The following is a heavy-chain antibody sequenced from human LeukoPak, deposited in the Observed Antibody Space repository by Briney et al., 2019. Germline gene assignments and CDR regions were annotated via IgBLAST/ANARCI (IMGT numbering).Heavy chain of an antibody. Sequence: GASVKVSCKASGYTFTSYYMHWVRQAPGQGLEWMGIITPSGGSTSYAQKFQGRVTMTRDMSTSTVYMELSSLRSEDTAVYYCARDIVDSSSWYYFDYWGQGTLVTVSS. D-gene: IGHD6-13*01. V-gene: IGHV1-46*01. CDR1: GYTFTSYY. CDR2: ITPSGGST. J-gene: IGHJ4*02. CDR3: ARDIVDSSSWYYFDY.